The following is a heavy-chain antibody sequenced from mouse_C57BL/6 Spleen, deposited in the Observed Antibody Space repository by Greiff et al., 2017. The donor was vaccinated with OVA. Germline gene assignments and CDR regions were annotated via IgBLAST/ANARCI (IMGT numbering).Heavy chain of an antibody. CDR2: IHPNSGST. CDR1: GYTFTSYW. J-gene: IGHJ3*01. CDR3: AGDYGSSWFAY. Sequence: QVQLQQSGAELVKPGASVKLSCKASGYTFTSYWMHWVKQRPGQGLEWIGMIHPNSGSTNYNEKFKSKATLTVDKSSSTAYMQLSSLTSEDSAVYYCAGDYGSSWFAYWGQGTLVTVSA. V-gene: IGHV1-64*01. D-gene: IGHD1-1*01.